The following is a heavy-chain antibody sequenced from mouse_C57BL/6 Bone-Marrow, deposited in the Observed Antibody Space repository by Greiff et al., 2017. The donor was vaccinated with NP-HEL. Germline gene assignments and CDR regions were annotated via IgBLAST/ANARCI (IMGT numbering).Heavy chain of an antibody. J-gene: IGHJ3*01. CDR3: APSRFFAY. V-gene: IGHV5-4*03. CDR1: GFTFSSYA. Sequence: EVKVEESEGGLVKPGGSLKLSCAASGFTFSSYAMSWVRQTPEKRLEWVATISDGGSYTYYPDNVKGRFTISRDNAKNNLYLQMSHLKSEDTAMYYCAPSRFFAYWGQGTLVTVSA. CDR2: ISDGGSYT.